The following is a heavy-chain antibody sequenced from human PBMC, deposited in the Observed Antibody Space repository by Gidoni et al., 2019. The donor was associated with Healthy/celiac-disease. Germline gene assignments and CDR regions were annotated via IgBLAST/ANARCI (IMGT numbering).Heavy chain of an antibody. CDR1: GFTFSSYS. J-gene: IGHJ6*02. D-gene: IGHD1-7*01. CDR2: ISSSSSYI. CDR3: ARDRDKVWNYFQGDYYYYYGMDV. Sequence: EVQLVESGGGLVKPGGSLRLSCAASGFTFSSYSMNWVRQAPGKGLEWVSSISSSSSYIYYADSVKGRFTISRDNAKNSLYLQMNSLRAEDTAVYYCARDRDKVWNYFQGDYYYYYGMDVWGQGTTVTVSS. V-gene: IGHV3-21*01.